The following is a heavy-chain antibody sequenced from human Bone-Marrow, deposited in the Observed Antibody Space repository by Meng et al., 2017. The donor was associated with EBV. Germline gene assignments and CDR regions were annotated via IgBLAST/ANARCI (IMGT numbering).Heavy chain of an antibody. J-gene: IGHJ4*02. CDR1: GYAFTNYI. CDR3: VRGPPVGVPGPGDY. D-gene: IGHD2-21*01. V-gene: IGHV1-3*01. Sequence: QVQLVQSGAEVKTPGASVKVSCKASGYAFTNYILHRVRQAPGQRPEWMGWINVRLSFTKYSQKFQGRVTISSDTAATTGFMELSSLRSEDTAVYYCVRGPPVGVPGPGDYWGQGTLVTGSS. CDR2: INVRLSFT.